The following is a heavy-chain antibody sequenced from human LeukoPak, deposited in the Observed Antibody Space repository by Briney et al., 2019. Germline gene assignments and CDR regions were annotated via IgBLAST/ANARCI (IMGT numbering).Heavy chain of an antibody. J-gene: IGHJ1*01. V-gene: IGHV1-8*02. CDR3: AKDLQAQYCSSTSCYAWGY. CDR2: MNPNSGNT. D-gene: IGHD2-2*01. Sequence: ASVKVSCKASGYTFTSYDINWVRQATGQGLEWMGWMNPNSGNTGYAQKFQGRVTMTRNTSISTAYVELSSLRSEDTAVYYCAKDLQAQYCSSTSCYAWGYWGQGTLVTVSS. CDR1: GYTFTSYD.